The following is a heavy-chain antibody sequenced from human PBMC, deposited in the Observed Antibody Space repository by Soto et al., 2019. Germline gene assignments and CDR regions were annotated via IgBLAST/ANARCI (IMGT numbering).Heavy chain of an antibody. J-gene: IGHJ3*02. Sequence: GGSLRLSCAASGFTFSSYSMNWVRQAPGKGLEWVSYISSSSSTIYYADSVKGRFTISGDNAKNSLYLQMNSLRAEDTAVYYCARVRGVVVAATGVFDIWGQGTMVTVS. V-gene: IGHV3-48*01. CDR2: ISSSSSTI. D-gene: IGHD2-15*01. CDR3: ARVRGVVVAATGVFDI. CDR1: GFTFSSYS.